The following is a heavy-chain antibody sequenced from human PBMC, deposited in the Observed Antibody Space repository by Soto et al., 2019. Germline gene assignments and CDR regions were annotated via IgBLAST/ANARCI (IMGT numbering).Heavy chain of an antibody. V-gene: IGHV3-30-3*01. D-gene: IGHD1-1*01. CDR3: ARVTPGNNLYYFSGLDF. CDR1: GFTFDTYG. CDR2: ISYEGSNT. J-gene: IGHJ6*02. Sequence: GSLRLSCVASGFTFDTYGIHWVRQAPGKGLQWVALISYEGSNTYYADSVRGRFTISRDNSKNTLYLQMNTLRPEDTGVYYCARVTPGNNLYYFSGLDFWGQGTSVTVSS.